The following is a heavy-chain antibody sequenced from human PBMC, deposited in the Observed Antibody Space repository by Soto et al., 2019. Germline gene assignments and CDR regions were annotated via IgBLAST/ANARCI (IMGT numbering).Heavy chain of an antibody. CDR2: INTNTGNP. Sequence: ASLKVSCKASGYTFTNYAMNWVRQAPGQGLEWMGWINTNTGNPTYAQGFTGRFVFSLGTSVSTAYLQIYSLKSEDSAVYLCATVLRWHVESDYWGQGTLVTVSS. D-gene: IGHD2-15*01. J-gene: IGHJ4*02. CDR3: ATVLRWHVESDY. V-gene: IGHV7-4-1*01. CDR1: GYTFTNYA.